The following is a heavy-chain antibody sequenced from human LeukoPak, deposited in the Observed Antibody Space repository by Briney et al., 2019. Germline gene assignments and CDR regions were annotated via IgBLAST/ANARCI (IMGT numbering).Heavy chain of an antibody. D-gene: IGHD2-15*01. V-gene: IGHV1-18*01. CDR2: ISTYDHDT. J-gene: IGHJ5*02. CDR1: GFTFTNHG. Sequence: GASVKGSCKASGFTFTNHGNSLGGQGPGKGLWGKGWISTYDHDTNYAQKFRGRVTMTTDTSTSTAYMELRSLGSDDTAVYYCVRDYFCSGGTCDDCFDPWGQGTLVTVSS. CDR3: VRDYFCSGGTCDDCFDP.